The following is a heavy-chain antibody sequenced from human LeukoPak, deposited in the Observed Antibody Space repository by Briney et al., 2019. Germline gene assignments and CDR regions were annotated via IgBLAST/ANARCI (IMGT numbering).Heavy chain of an antibody. Sequence: GGSLRLSCAASGLTLSSNYMSWVRQAPGKGLEWVSVIYSGGSTYYADSVKGRFTISRDNSKNTLYLQMNSLRAEDTAVYYCAREMLVRVFVYWGWGPRVTVTA. CDR3: AREMLVRVFVY. CDR1: GLTLSSNY. V-gene: IGHV3-66*01. CDR2: IYSGGST. J-gene: IGHJ4*02. D-gene: IGHD6-13*01.